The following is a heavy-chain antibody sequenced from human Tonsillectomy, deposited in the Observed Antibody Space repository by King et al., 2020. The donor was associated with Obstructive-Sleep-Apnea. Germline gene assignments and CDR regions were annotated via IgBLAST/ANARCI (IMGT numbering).Heavy chain of an antibody. V-gene: IGHV4-31*03. Sequence: VPLQESGPGLVKPSQTLSLACTVSGGSISSGGHYWSWLRQHPGKGLEWIGYIYYSGGTYYNPSLKSRVTLSVDTSKSQFSLKLNSVTAADAAVYYCARAETAEGTHFDYWGQGTLVIVSS. CDR3: ARAETAEGTHFDY. D-gene: IGHD2-21*02. CDR1: GGSISSGGHY. CDR2: IYYSGGT. J-gene: IGHJ4*02.